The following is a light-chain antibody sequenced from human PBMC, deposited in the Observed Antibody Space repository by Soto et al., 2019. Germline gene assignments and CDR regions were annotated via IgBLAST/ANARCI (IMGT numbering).Light chain of an antibody. CDR3: QLSASVLLT. J-gene: IGKJ1*01. V-gene: IGKV1-39*02. CDR2: AAS. CDR1: QGISTY. Sequence: DMDMNQSPSTLSANVGDSVTMTCRASQGISTYLNWYQQKPGKAPKLLIYAASSLQSFVPSRFGASGGGTDLTPTISRLAPEHVVVYSCQLSASVLLTLAQGTKVDI.